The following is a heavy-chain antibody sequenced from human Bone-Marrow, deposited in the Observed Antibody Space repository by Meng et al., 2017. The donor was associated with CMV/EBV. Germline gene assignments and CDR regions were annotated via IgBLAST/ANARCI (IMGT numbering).Heavy chain of an antibody. CDR2: VHAKTGVT. V-gene: IGHV1-2*02. D-gene: IGHD6-6*01. CDR3: AREGYSSSSKLDY. CDR1: GYTFSDYY. Sequence: ASVKVSCKASGYTFSDYYMHWVRQAPGLGLEWMGCVHAKTGVTKYAQEFQGRVTMTRDTSISTVYMELSRLRPDDTAVFYCAREGYSSSSKLDYWGQGNLVTVSS. J-gene: IGHJ4*02.